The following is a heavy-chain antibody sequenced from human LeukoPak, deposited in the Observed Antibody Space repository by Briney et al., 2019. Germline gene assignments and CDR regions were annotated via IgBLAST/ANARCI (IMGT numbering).Heavy chain of an antibody. D-gene: IGHD6-19*01. CDR1: GFTFSGHW. J-gene: IGHJ4*02. Sequence: GGSLRLSCAASGFTFSGHWMHWVRQVPGKGLMGVSRINPDGSNTTYADSVKGRFSISRDNAKNTLYLQMNSLTAEDTAVYYCARAGYNNGYDYWGQGTLVTVSS. CDR2: INPDGSNT. CDR3: ARAGYNNGYDY. V-gene: IGHV3-74*01.